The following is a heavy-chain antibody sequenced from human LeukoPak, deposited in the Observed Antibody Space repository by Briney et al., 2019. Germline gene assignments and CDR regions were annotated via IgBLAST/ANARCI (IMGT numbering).Heavy chain of an antibody. Sequence: SETLSLTCTVSGGSISTSNYYWGWIRQPPGKGLEWIGEINHSGSTNYNPSLKSRVTISVDTSKNQFSLKLSSVTAADTAVYYCARGRRYSSSWYGRYFDYWGQGTLVTVSS. D-gene: IGHD6-13*01. V-gene: IGHV4-39*07. J-gene: IGHJ4*02. CDR3: ARGRRYSSSWYGRYFDY. CDR1: GGSISTSNYY. CDR2: INHSGST.